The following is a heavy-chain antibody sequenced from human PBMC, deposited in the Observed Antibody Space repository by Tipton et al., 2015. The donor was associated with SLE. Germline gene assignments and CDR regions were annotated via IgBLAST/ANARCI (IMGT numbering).Heavy chain of an antibody. D-gene: IGHD1-1*01. Sequence: QSGPEVKKPGSSVKVSCKASAGTFNNYGFSWVRQAPGQGLEWMRGCITICATSDYAQKFQGRLTITTDESTRTAYMELRSLRSEDTAVYYCAREIGSGWNDVGGWGQGTLVTVSS. CDR3: AREIGSGWNDVGG. J-gene: IGHJ4*02. CDR2: CITICATS. V-gene: IGHV1-69*05. CDR1: AGTFNNYG.